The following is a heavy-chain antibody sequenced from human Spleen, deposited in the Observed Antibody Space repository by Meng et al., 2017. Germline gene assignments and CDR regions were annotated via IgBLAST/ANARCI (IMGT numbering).Heavy chain of an antibody. Sequence: GESLKISCAASGFTFSDYSMTWIRQAPGKGLEWVSYISSSGSTIYYADSVKGRFTISRDNAKNSLYLQMNSLRAEDTAVYYCARGNYYDSSGYYSPDWGQGTLVTVSS. D-gene: IGHD3-22*01. CDR2: ISSSGSTI. J-gene: IGHJ4*02. CDR1: GFTFSDYS. CDR3: ARGNYYDSSGYYSPD. V-gene: IGHV3-11*04.